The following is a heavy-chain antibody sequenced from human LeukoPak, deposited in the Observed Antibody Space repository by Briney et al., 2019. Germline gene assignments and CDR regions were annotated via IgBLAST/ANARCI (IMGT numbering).Heavy chain of an antibody. CDR2: INHSGST. D-gene: IGHD6-13*01. Sequence: SQTLSLTCAVYGGSFSGYYWSWIRQPPGKGLEWIGEINHSGSTNYNPSLKSRVTISVDTSKNQFSLKLSSVTAADTAVYYCARSRYSSSWALDYWGQGTLVTVSS. CDR3: ARSRYSSSWALDY. V-gene: IGHV4-34*01. CDR1: GGSFSGYY. J-gene: IGHJ4*02.